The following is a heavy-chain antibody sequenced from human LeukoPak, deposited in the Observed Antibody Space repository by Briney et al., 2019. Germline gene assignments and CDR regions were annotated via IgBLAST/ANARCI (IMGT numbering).Heavy chain of an antibody. CDR1: GYTFTNYA. D-gene: IGHD2-2*01. V-gene: IGHV1-18*01. CDR2: ISAYNGNT. Sequence: AASVKVSCKASGYTFTNYAISWVRQAPGQGLEWMGWISAYNGNTNYAQKLQGRVTMTTDTSTSTAYMELRSLRSDDTAVYYCARAPHRRLWSHQLPGSYFDYWGQGTLVTVSS. J-gene: IGHJ4*02. CDR3: ARAPHRRLWSHQLPGSYFDY.